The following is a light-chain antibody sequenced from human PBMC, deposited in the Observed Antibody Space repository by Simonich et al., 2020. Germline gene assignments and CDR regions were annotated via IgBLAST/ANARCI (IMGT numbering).Light chain of an antibody. CDR2: DVS. V-gene: IGLV2-14*03. CDR1: CSDVGGYNY. CDR3: SSYTSSSTVV. Sequence: QSALTQPASVSGSPGQSITISCTGTCSDVGGYNYVSWYQQHPGKAPKLMIYDVSNRPAEVSNRFSGSKSGNTASLTISGLQAEDEADYYCSSYTSSSTVVFGGGTKLTVL. J-gene: IGLJ2*01.